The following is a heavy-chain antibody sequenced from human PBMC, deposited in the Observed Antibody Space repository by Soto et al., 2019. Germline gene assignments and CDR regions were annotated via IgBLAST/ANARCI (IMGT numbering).Heavy chain of an antibody. V-gene: IGHV4-34*01. CDR2: INHSGST. J-gene: IGHJ6*02. CDR1: GGSFSGYY. D-gene: IGHD1-26*01. Sequence: SETLSLTCAVYGGSFSGYYWSWIRQPPGKGLEWLGEINHSGSTNYNPSLKSRVTISVDTSKNQFSLKLSSVTAADTAVYFCASPTESGMDVWGQGTTVTVSS. CDR3: ASPTESGMDV.